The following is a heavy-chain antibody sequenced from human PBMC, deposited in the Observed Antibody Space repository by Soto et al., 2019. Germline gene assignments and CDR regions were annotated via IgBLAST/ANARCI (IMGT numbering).Heavy chain of an antibody. CDR3: AKFGMATTKRSPPYYIDY. J-gene: IGHJ4*02. CDR2: ISGSGGGT. V-gene: IGHV3-23*01. CDR1: GFTFSNYA. Sequence: GGSLRLSCAASGFTFSNYAMSWVRQAPGKGLEWVSSISGSGGGTYYADSVKGRFTFSRDNSKNTLYLQMNSLRAEDTAVYYCAKFGMATTKRSPPYYIDYWGQGALVTVSS. D-gene: IGHD1-1*01.